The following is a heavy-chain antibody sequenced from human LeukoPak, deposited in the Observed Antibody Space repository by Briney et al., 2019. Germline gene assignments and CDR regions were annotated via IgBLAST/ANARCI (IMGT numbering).Heavy chain of an antibody. V-gene: IGHV1-8*01. J-gene: IGHJ4*02. CDR2: MNPNSGNT. CDR3: ARGGLVAGPYYFDY. CDR1: GYTFTSYD. Sequence: ASVKVSCKASGYTFTSYDINWVRQATGQGLEWMGWMNPNSGNTGYAQKFQDRVTMTRDTSISTVYMELNSLRSEDTAVYYCARGGLVAGPYYFDYWGQGTLVTVSS. D-gene: IGHD6-19*01.